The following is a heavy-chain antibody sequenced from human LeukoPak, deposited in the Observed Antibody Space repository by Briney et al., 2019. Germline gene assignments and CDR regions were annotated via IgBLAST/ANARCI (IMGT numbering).Heavy chain of an antibody. J-gene: IGHJ6*03. D-gene: IGHD2-2*01. Sequence: SETLSLTCTVSGGSISSYYWSWIRQPAGKGLEWIGRIYTSGSTNYNPSLKSRVTMSVDTSKNQFSLKLSSVIAADTAVYYCARAHVVPAAPRYYMVVWGKGTTVTVSS. CDR2: IYTSGST. CDR3: ARAHVVPAAPRYYMVV. CDR1: GGSISSYY. V-gene: IGHV4-4*07.